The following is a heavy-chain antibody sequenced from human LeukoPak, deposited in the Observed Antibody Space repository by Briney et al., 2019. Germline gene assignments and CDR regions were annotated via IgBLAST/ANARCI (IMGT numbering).Heavy chain of an antibody. CDR3: ARGQLWIDY. Sequence: GSLRLSCGASGFTFSSYEMNWVRQAPGKGLEWVSYISSSGRTIYYADSVKGRFTISRDNAENSLYLQMNSLRAEDTAVYYCARGQLWIDYWGQGTLVTVSS. CDR2: ISSSGRTI. J-gene: IGHJ4*02. CDR1: GFTFSSYE. V-gene: IGHV3-48*03. D-gene: IGHD3-10*01.